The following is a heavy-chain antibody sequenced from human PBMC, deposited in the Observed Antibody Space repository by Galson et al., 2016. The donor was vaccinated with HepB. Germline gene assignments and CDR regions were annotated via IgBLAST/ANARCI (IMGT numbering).Heavy chain of an antibody. CDR2: ISVHNGKT. V-gene: IGHV1-18*01. CDR1: GYTFTSYG. J-gene: IGHJ6*02. CDR3: ARDWYDWNHRHGMDV. Sequence: SVKVSCKATGYTFTSYGISWVRQAPGQGLEWMGWISVHNGKTNYAQRLQGRVTMTTDTSTSTAYMELRGLRSEDTAVYYGARDWYDWNHRHGMDVWGQGTTVTVSS. D-gene: IGHD1-1*01.